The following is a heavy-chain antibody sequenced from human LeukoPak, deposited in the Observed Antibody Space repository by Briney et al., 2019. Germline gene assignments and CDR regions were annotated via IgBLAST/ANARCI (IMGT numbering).Heavy chain of an antibody. Sequence: SETLSLTCAVYGGSFSGYYWSWLRQPPGKGLAWIGEINHSGSTNYNPSLKSRVTISVDTSKNQFSLKLSSVTAADTAVYYCARGGGRITIFGVVTSYYFDYWGQGTLVTVSS. V-gene: IGHV4-34*01. J-gene: IGHJ4*02. CDR3: ARGGGRITIFGVVTSYYFDY. CDR2: INHSGST. CDR1: GGSFSGYY. D-gene: IGHD3-3*01.